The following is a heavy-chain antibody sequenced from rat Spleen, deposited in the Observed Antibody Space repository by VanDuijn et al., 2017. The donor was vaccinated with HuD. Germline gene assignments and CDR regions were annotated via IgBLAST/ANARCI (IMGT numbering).Heavy chain of an antibody. V-gene: IGHV6-6*01. Sequence: EVQLVESGGGLVQPGRSMKLSCATSGFTFNTVWMYWYRQFPEKRLEWVARIKAKSNNYATDYTESVKGRFTISRDDAKSCIYLQMNNLKEEDSAIYYCATPGHWGQGVLVTVSS. J-gene: IGHJ2*01. D-gene: IGHD1-4*01. CDR2: IKAKSNNYAT. CDR1: GFTFNTVW. CDR3: ATPGH.